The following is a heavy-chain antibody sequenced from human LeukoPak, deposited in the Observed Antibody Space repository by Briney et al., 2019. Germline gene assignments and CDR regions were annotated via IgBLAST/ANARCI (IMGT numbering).Heavy chain of an antibody. CDR2: IKEDGSEK. V-gene: IGHV3-7*01. J-gene: IGHJ4*02. D-gene: IGHD5-18*01. CDR3: ARDGPTAYFDY. Sequence: GGSLRLSCAASGFTFSSNWMTWVRQAPGKGLEWVANIKEDGSEKYYVDSVKGRFTISRDNAKNSLYLEMNNLRAEDTAVYYCARDGPTAYFDYRGQRTLVTVSS. CDR1: GFTFSSNW.